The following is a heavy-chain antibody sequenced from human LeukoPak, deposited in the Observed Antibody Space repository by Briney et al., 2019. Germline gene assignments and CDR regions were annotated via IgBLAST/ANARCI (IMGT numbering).Heavy chain of an antibody. J-gene: IGHJ4*02. Sequence: GGSLRLSCEASGFTFSSYWMHWVRQAPGKGLVWVSRINSDGSTTSYADSVKGRFSISRDNAKNTLYLQMNSLRAEDTAVYYCARVPTGEYYFNYWGQGTLVTVSS. V-gene: IGHV3-74*01. CDR1: GFTFSSYW. D-gene: IGHD3-16*01. CDR2: INSDGSTT. CDR3: ARVPTGEYYFNY.